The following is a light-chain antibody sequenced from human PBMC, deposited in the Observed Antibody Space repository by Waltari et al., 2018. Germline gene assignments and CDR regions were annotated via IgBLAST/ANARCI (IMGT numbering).Light chain of an antibody. CDR2: SKN. Sequence: QSVLTQPPSASGTPGQRVTISCSGSSSNIGSNTVNWYQQLPGTAPNRLTYSKNQRPSGVPDRSSGSKSGTSASLAISGLQSEDEADYYCAAWDDSLNGPWVFGGGTKLTVL. V-gene: IGLV1-44*01. CDR3: AAWDDSLNGPWV. CDR1: SSNIGSNT. J-gene: IGLJ3*02.